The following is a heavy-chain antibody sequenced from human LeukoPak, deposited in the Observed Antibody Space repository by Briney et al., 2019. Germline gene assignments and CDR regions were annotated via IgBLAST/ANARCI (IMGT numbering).Heavy chain of an antibody. Sequence: GGSLRLSCAASGFTFDDYAMHWVRQAPGKGLEWVSGISWNSGSIGYADSVKGRFTISRDNAKNSLYLQMNSLRAEDTALYYCAKAYYYDSSGPAFDYWGQGTLVTVSS. J-gene: IGHJ4*02. CDR2: ISWNSGSI. V-gene: IGHV3-9*01. CDR1: GFTFDDYA. D-gene: IGHD3-22*01. CDR3: AKAYYYDSSGPAFDY.